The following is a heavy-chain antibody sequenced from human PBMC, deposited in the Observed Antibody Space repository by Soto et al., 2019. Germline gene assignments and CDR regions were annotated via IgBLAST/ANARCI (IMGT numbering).Heavy chain of an antibody. D-gene: IGHD3-22*01. V-gene: IGHV1-69*12. CDR3: ARDRGPSSGYYPYWFDP. CDR2: IIPIFGTA. Sequence: QVQLVQSGAEVKKPGSSVKVSCKASGGTFSSYAITWVRQAPGQGLEWMGGIIPIFGTANYAQKFQARVTITAHESTSTAYMELSSLRSEATAVYYCARDRGPSSGYYPYWFDPWGQGTLVTVSS. J-gene: IGHJ5*02. CDR1: GGTFSSYA.